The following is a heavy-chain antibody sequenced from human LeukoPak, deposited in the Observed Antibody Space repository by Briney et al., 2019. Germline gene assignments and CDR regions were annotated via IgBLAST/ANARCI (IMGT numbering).Heavy chain of an antibody. Sequence: PSETLSLTCAVYGGSFSGYYWSWIRQPPGKGLEWIGSIYYSGSTYYNPSLKSRVTISVDTSKSQFSLKLSSVTAADTAVYYCARQPRLTDAFDIWGQGTMVTVSS. V-gene: IGHV4-34*01. CDR3: ARQPRLTDAFDI. J-gene: IGHJ3*02. CDR1: GGSFSGYY. CDR2: IYYSGST.